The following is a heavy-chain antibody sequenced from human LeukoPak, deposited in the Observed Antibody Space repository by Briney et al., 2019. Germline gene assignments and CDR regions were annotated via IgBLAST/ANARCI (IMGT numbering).Heavy chain of an antibody. J-gene: IGHJ4*02. Sequence: PGGSLRLSCAASGFTFSSYSMNWVRQAPGKGLEWVSYISSSSSTIYYADSVKGRFTISRDNAKNSLYLQMNSLRAEDTAVYYCAREGEGIVGSQDYWGQGTLVTVSS. V-gene: IGHV3-48*04. D-gene: IGHD1-26*01. CDR1: GFTFSSYS. CDR2: ISSSSSTI. CDR3: AREGEGIVGSQDY.